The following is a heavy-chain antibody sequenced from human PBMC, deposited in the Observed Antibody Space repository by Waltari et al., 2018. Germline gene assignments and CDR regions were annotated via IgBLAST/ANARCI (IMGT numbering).Heavy chain of an antibody. J-gene: IGHJ5*02. D-gene: IGHD2-15*01. CDR2: MNPNSGNT. CDR1: GYTFTSYD. Sequence: QVQLEQSGAEVKKPGSSVRVSCPASGYTFTSYDINWVRPATGQGLEWMGWMNPNSGNTGYAQKFQGRVTMTRNTSISTAYMELSSLRSEDTAVYYCAITAGGSYKYNWFDPWGQGTLVTVSS. CDR3: AITAGGSYKYNWFDP. V-gene: IGHV1-8*01.